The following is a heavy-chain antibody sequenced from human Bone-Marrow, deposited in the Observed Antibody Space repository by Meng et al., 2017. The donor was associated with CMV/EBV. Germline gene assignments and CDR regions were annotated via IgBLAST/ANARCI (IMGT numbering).Heavy chain of an antibody. Sequence: ASVKVSCKASGYTFTSYGISWVRQAPGQGLEWMGWISVYNGNTNYVQSLQGRVTMTTDTSTSTAYMEMRSLRSDDTAVYYCARPRDGYSFGSYGMDVWGQGTTVTVSS. CDR1: GYTFTSYG. CDR2: ISVYNGNT. CDR3: ARPRDGYSFGSYGMDV. V-gene: IGHV1-18*01. D-gene: IGHD5-24*01. J-gene: IGHJ6*02.